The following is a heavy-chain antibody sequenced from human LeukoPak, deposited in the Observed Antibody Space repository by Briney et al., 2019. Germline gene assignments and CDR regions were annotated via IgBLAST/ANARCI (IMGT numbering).Heavy chain of an antibody. D-gene: IGHD3-3*01. J-gene: IGHJ4*02. CDR2: ISGSDDTT. V-gene: IGHV3-23*01. Sequence: GGSLRLSCAASGFTFVNYVMTWVRQAPGKGLEWVSSISGSDDTTFYADSVKGRFTISRDNSKNTLYLQMNSLRSEDTAVYYCAKVRLSYDFWSGYEAPFDCWGQGTLVTVSS. CDR3: AKVRLSYDFWSGYEAPFDC. CDR1: GFTFVNYV.